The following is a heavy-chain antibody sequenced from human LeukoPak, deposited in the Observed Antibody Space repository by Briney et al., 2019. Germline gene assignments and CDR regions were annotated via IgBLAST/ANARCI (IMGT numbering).Heavy chain of an antibody. V-gene: IGHV1-18*01. CDR3: ARDRATVLLWFGELLDFDY. CDR2: ISAYNGNT. Sequence: ASVKVSCKASGYTFTSYGISWVRQAPGQGLEWMGWISAYNGNTNYAQKLQGRVTMTTDTSTSTAYMELRSLRSDDTAVYYCARDRATVLLWFGELLDFDYWGQGTLVTVS. J-gene: IGHJ4*02. CDR1: GYTFTSYG. D-gene: IGHD3-10*01.